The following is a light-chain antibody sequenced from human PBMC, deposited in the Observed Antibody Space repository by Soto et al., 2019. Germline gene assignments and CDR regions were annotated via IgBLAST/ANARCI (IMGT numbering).Light chain of an antibody. CDR3: QQYYSIPWT. J-gene: IGKJ1*01. CDR2: WAS. Sequence: DTVMTQSPDSLAVSLGERATINCKSSQSVLHSSNNKNYLAWYQQKPGQPPNLLIYWASTRESGVPDRFSGSGSGTDFTLTISSLQAEDVAVYYCQQYYSIPWTFGQGTKVEIK. V-gene: IGKV4-1*01. CDR1: QSVLHSSNNKNY.